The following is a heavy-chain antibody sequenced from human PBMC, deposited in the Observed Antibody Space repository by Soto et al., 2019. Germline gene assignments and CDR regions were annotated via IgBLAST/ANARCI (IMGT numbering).Heavy chain of an antibody. CDR3: ARGTPHCSGGSCYNWFDP. D-gene: IGHD2-15*01. Sequence: SETLSLTCTVSGGSISSYYWSWIRQPPGKGLEWIGYIYYSGSTNYNPSLKSRVTISVDTSKNQFSLKLSSVTAADTAVYYCARGTPHCSGGSCYNWFDPWGQGTLVTVSS. CDR1: GGSISSYY. V-gene: IGHV4-59*01. J-gene: IGHJ5*02. CDR2: IYYSGST.